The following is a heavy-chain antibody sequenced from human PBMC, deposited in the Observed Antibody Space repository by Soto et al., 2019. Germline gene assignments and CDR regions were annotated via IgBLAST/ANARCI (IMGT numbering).Heavy chain of an antibody. CDR2: IYYSGST. CDR1: GGPISSSSYY. V-gene: IGHV4-39*02. Sequence: QLQLQESGPGLVKPSETLSLTCTVSGGPISSSSYYWGWIRQPPGKGLEWIGSIYYSGSTYYNPSLKSRVTISVDTSKNQFSLKLSSVTAADTAVYYCARERDYSNAFDIWGQGTMVTVSS. D-gene: IGHD4-4*01. CDR3: ARERDYSNAFDI. J-gene: IGHJ3*02.